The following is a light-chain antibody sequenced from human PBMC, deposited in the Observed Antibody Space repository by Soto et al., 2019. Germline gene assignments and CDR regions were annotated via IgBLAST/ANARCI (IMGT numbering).Light chain of an antibody. CDR1: QSISSN. CDR3: QHSGNGPRT. Sequence: EIVMTQSPATLSVSPGERATLSCRASQSISSNLAWFQQKPGQTPRLLIYGASSRATGIPARFSGSGSGTEFTLSISSLQSEDFAVYYCQHSGNGPRTCGQGTKVEVK. CDR2: GAS. J-gene: IGKJ1*01. V-gene: IGKV3-15*01.